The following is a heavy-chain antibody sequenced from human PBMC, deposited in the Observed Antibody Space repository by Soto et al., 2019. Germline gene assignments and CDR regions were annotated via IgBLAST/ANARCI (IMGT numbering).Heavy chain of an antibody. CDR2: FDPEDGET. D-gene: IGHD4-17*01. V-gene: IGHV1-24*01. Sequence: RASVKVSCKVSGYTLTELSMHWVRQAPGKGLEWMGGFDPEDGETIYAQKFQGRVTMTEDTSTDTAYMELSSLRSEDTAVYYCATKVLDDYGDYGYFDYWGQGTLVTVSS. CDR3: ATKVLDDYGDYGYFDY. J-gene: IGHJ4*02. CDR1: GYTLTELS.